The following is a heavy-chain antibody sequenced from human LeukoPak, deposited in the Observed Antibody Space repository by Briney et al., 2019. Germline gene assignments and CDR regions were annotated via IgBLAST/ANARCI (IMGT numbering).Heavy chain of an antibody. J-gene: IGHJ3*02. CDR2: IYYSGST. CDR1: GGSISSYY. Sequence: SETLSLTCTVSGGSISSYYWSWIRQPPGKGLEWIGYIYYSGSTNYNPSLKRRVTTSVDTSKNQLSLKLSSVTAADTAVYYCARDPYVGDHAFDIWGQGTMVTVSS. D-gene: IGHD3-16*01. V-gene: IGHV4-59*01. CDR3: ARDPYVGDHAFDI.